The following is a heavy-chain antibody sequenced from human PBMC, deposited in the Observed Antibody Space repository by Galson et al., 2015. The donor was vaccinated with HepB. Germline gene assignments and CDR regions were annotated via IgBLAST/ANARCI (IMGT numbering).Heavy chain of an antibody. CDR3: ARDTYGSGTSGNWFDP. CDR2: ILHDVSTK. V-gene: IGHV3-33*08. J-gene: IGHJ5*02. Sequence: SLRLSCAASGFTFSSYGMHWVRQAPGKGLEWVAVILHDVSTKYYAHSVKGRFTISRDNSKNTLYLQMNSLRAEDTAVYYCARDTYGSGTSGNWFDPWGQGTLVTVSS. CDR1: GFTFSSYG. D-gene: IGHD3-10*01.